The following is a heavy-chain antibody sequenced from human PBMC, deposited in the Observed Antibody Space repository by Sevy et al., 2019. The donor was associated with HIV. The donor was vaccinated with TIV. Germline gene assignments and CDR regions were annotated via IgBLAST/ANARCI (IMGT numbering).Heavy chain of an antibody. CDR1: GFTFSSYG. D-gene: IGHD2-2*01. J-gene: IGHJ4*02. CDR2: ISYDGSNK. V-gene: IGHV3-30*18. Sequence: GGSLRLSCAASGFTFSSYGMHWVRQAPGKGLEWVAVISYDGSNKYYADSVKGRFTISRDNSKNTLYLQMNSLRAEDTAVYYWAKELAYCSSTSCYLYFDYWGQGTLVTVSS. CDR3: AKELAYCSSTSCYLYFDY.